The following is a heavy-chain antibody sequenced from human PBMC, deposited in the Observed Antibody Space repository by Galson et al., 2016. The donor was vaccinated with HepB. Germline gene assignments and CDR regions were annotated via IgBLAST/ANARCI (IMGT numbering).Heavy chain of an antibody. CDR1: GDSVSSDSAA. V-gene: IGHV6-1*01. J-gene: IGHJ3*02. Sequence: CAISGDSVSSDSAAWNWIRQSPSRGLEWLGRTYYRSQWYNDYAVSVKGRVTIILDTSKNHFSLQLTSVTPEDTAVYFCARAYGMLGATDVAFDIWGQGTMVTVSS. CDR2: TYYRSQWYN. CDR3: ARAYGMLGATDVAFDI. D-gene: IGHD1-26*01.